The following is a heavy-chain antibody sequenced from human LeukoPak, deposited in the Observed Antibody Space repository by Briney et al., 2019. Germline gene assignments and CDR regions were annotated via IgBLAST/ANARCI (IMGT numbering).Heavy chain of an antibody. CDR3: AWSSIAAQRYYYYYMDV. D-gene: IGHD6-6*01. CDR1: GGTFSSYA. J-gene: IGHJ6*03. V-gene: IGHV1-69*05. CDR2: IIPIFGTA. Sequence: ASVKVSCKASGGTFSSYAISWVRQAPGQGLEWMGGIIPIFGTANYARKFQGRVTITTDESTSTAYMELSSLRSEDTAVYYCAWSSIAAQRYYYYYMDVWGKGTTVTVSS.